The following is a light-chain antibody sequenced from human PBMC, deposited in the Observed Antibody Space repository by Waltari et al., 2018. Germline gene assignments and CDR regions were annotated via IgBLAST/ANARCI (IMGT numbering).Light chain of an antibody. CDR1: QSVSSY. CDR3: QQRSNWLYT. V-gene: IGKV3-11*01. J-gene: IGKJ2*01. Sequence: EIVLTQSPANLSLSPGERATLSCRASQSVSSYLAWYQQKPGQAPRLLIYDASNRATGIPARFSGSGSGTDFTLTISSLEPEDFAVYYCQQRSNWLYTFGQGTKLGIK. CDR2: DAS.